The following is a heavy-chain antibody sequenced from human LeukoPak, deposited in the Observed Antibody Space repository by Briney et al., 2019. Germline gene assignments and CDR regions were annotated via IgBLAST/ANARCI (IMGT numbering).Heavy chain of an antibody. CDR1: GGTFSSYA. CDR2: ITPNSGAT. D-gene: IGHD3-3*01. V-gene: IGHV1-2*02. CDR3: ARDDLRRTDYDFWSGSYYFDY. Sequence: ASVKVSCKTSGGTFSSYAISWVRQAPGQGLEWMGWITPNSGATNYAQKFQDRVTMTSDTSISTAYMELRSLRSDDTAVYYCARDDLRRTDYDFWSGSYYFDYWGQGTLVTVSS. J-gene: IGHJ4*02.